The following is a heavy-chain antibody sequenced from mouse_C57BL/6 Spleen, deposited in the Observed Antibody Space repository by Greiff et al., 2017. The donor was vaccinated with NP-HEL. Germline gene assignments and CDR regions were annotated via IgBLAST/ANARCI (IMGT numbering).Heavy chain of an antibody. CDR1: GYTFTSYW. D-gene: IGHD2-4*01. CDR2: IYPGSGST. J-gene: IGHJ4*01. V-gene: IGHV1-55*01. Sequence: QVHVKQSGAELVKPGASVKMSCKASGYTFTSYWITWVKQRPGQGLEWIGDIYPGSGSTNYNEKFKSKATLTVDTSSSTAYMQLSSLTSEDSAVYYGARRYYDYDVGAMDYWGQGTSVTVSS. CDR3: ARRYYDYDVGAMDY.